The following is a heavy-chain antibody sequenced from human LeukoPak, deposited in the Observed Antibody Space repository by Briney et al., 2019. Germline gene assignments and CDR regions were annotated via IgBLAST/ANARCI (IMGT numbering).Heavy chain of an antibody. CDR1: GYTFAAYY. Sequence: ASVKVSCKASGYTFAAYYIHWVRQAPGQGLEWMGWINPSSGGTNYAQKFQGKFIMTMDTSINTAFLEMSRLTSDDTAVYFCARKQSATAYFDPWGQGTLVTVSS. CDR2: INPSSGGT. V-gene: IGHV1-2*02. D-gene: IGHD6-19*01. CDR3: ARKQSATAYFDP. J-gene: IGHJ5*02.